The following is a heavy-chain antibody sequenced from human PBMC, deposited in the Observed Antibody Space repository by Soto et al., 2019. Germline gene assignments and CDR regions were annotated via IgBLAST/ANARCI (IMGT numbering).Heavy chain of an antibody. CDR3: AKKVNSGPGSQYFDY. J-gene: IGHJ4*02. D-gene: IGHD3-10*01. CDR2: FRTGGDGGTT. V-gene: IGHV3-23*01. Sequence: LRLSCAASGFTFSSYSMSWVRQAPGKGLEWVSGFRTGGDGGTTYYADSVKGRFTISRDNSKNTLFLQMNSLRPEDTAIYYCAKKVNSGPGSQYFDYWGQGTLVTVSS. CDR1: GFTFSSYS.